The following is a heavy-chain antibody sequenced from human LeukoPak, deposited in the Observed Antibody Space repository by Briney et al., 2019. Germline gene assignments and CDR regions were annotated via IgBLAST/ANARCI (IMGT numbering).Heavy chain of an antibody. V-gene: IGHV3-33*01. D-gene: IGHD5-18*01. CDR2: VWFDGSNT. CDR1: GFIFSSYA. J-gene: IGHJ4*02. CDR3: ARGLGYSYGYGIDY. Sequence: GGSLRLSCAASGFIFSSYAMHWVRQAPGKGPEWVAIVWFDGSNTYYAESVEGRFTISRDNSKNTLYLQMNSLRAEDTAVYSCARGLGYSYGYGIDYWGQGTLVIASS.